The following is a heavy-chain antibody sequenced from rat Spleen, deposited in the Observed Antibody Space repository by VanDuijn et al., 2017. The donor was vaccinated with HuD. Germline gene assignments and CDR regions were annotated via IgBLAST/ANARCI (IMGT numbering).Heavy chain of an antibody. CDR2: ITNARGIT. V-gene: IGHV5-25*01. J-gene: IGHJ2*01. CDR3: ARHNVTTGDYFDY. Sequence: EVQLVESGGGLVQPGRSLKLSCATSGFTFSSYYMAWVRQAPGKGLEWVASITNARGITYYPDSVKGRFTISRDIAKSTLYLRMNSLRSEDTATYYCARHNVTTGDYFDYWGQGVMVTVSS. CDR1: GFTFSSYY. D-gene: IGHD1-10*01.